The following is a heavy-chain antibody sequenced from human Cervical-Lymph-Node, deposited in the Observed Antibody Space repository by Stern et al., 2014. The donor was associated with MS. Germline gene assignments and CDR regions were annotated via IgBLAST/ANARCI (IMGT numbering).Heavy chain of an antibody. D-gene: IGHD2-21*01. V-gene: IGHV1-58*01. CDR1: GFTFSSSV. CDR3: AADLFHSDVPVDV. Sequence: QMQLVQSGPEVKEPGTSVKVSCEASGFTFSSSVVQWVRQSRGGRLEWIGWIVVGSGNTDYAQRFQERVTITRDRSTNTAYMEMTSLRSDDTAEYFCAADLFHSDVPVDVWGQGTTVIVSS. J-gene: IGHJ6*02. CDR2: IVVGSGNT.